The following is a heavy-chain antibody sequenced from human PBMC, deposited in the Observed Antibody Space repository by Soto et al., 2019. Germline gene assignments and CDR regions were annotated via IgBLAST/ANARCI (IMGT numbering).Heavy chain of an antibody. D-gene: IGHD2-2*01. CDR3: ASGSGVPADITVYYYYYMDV. V-gene: IGHV1-2*04. CDR2: INPNSGGT. Sequence: ASVKVSCKASGYTFTGYYMHWVRQAPGQGLEWMGWINPNSGGTNYAQKFQGWVTMTRDTSISTAYMELSRLRSDDTAVYYCASGSGVPADITVYYYYYMDVWGKGTTVTVSS. CDR1: GYTFTGYY. J-gene: IGHJ6*03.